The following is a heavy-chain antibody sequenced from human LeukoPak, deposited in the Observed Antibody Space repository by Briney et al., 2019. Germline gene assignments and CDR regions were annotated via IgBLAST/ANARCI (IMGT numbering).Heavy chain of an antibody. CDR1: GFTFSAYG. V-gene: IGHV3-23*01. J-gene: IGHJ6*03. Sequence: GGYVRLSCAASGFTFSAYGMTWVRQAPGKGLEWVSAIDESGPYTYYPDSVKGRFTISRDNSKHTLFLQMNSLRAADTAVYYCGKLPQAGGDHYYIDVWGKGTTVTVSS. CDR3: GKLPQAGGDHYYIDV. D-gene: IGHD2-21*02. CDR2: IDESGPYT.